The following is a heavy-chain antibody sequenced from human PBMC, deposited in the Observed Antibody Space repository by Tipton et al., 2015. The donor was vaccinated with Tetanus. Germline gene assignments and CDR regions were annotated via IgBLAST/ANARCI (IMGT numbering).Heavy chain of an antibody. CDR3: ARTWGVWVTSIDAFDI. CDR2: VDDSGST. CDR1: GGSLSRYY. J-gene: IGHJ3*02. V-gene: IGHV4-34*01. Sequence: TLSLTCAVYGGSLSRYYWTWIRQPPGKGLEWIGEVDDSGSTNYSPSLKSRVTISLDTSKNEFSLTLSSVTAADTAVYYCARTWGVWVTSIDAFDIWGQGTKVAVSS. D-gene: IGHD3-16*01.